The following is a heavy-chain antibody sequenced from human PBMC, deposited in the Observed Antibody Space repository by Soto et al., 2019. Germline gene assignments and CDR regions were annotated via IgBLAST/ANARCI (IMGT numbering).Heavy chain of an antibody. CDR3: RTKYPY. Sequence: GGSLRPSCAASGFTFSNAWMSWVRQAPGKGLEWFVRIKSKTDGGTTDYAAPVKGRFTISRDDSKNTMYMQMNSLKTEDKAVYYCRTKYPYWAQGTLVTVSS. D-gene: IGHD2-2*01. J-gene: IGHJ4*02. V-gene: IGHV3-15*01. CDR1: GFTFSNAW. CDR2: IKSKTDGGTT.